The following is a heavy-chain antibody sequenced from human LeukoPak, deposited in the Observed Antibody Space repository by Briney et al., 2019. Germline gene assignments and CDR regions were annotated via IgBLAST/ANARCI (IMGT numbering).Heavy chain of an antibody. CDR2: INHSGST. Sequence: PSETLSLTCAVYGGSFSGYYWSWIRQPPGKGLEWIGEINHSGSTNYNPSLKSRVTISVDTSKNQFSLKLSSVTAADTAVYYCARESLDFDWFGFDYWGQGTLVTVSS. CDR1: GGSFSGYY. CDR3: ARESLDFDWFGFDY. D-gene: IGHD3-10*01. V-gene: IGHV4-34*01. J-gene: IGHJ4*02.